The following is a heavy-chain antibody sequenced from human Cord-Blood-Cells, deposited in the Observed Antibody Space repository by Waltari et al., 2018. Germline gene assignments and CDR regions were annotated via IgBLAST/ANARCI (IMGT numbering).Heavy chain of an antibody. D-gene: IGHD1-7*01. J-gene: IGHJ4*02. Sequence: EVQLVESGGGLVQPGGYLSLSCAAFGFTFSSSWMSWVRLAPGRGLEWVAKRQQDGSGKYYVDSVKGRFTISRDNAKNSLYLQMNSLRAEDTAVYYCARDDNWIYDYWCQGTLVTVSS. CDR3: ARDDNWIYDY. CDR2: RQQDGSGK. V-gene: IGHV3-7*01. CDR1: GFTFSSSW.